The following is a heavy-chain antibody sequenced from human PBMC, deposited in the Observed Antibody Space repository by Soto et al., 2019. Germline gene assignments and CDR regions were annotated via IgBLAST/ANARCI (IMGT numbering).Heavy chain of an antibody. D-gene: IGHD6-13*01. Sequence: QVQLQESGPGLVKPSETLSLTCTVSGGSISSYYWSWIRQPPGKGLEWIGYIYYSGSTNYNPSLKSRVTISVDTSKNQFSLKLSSVTAADTAVYYCARDKYSSSWNPNWFDPWGQGTLVTVSS. CDR2: IYYSGST. CDR1: GGSISSYY. J-gene: IGHJ5*02. CDR3: ARDKYSSSWNPNWFDP. V-gene: IGHV4-59*01.